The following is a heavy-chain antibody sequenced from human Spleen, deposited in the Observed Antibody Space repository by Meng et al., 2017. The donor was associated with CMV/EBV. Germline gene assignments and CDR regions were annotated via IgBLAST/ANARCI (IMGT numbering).Heavy chain of an antibody. CDR1: GFSFSSYA. D-gene: IGHD5/OR15-5a*01. V-gene: IGHV3-30*04. J-gene: IGHJ5*02. Sequence: SLRLSCAASGFSFSSYAMNWVRQAPGKGLEWIAVISYDGDDIYYADSVKGRFTISRDDSKNTLYLQMSYLRPEDTAVYYCVSGWSDPWGPGTLVTVSS. CDR2: ISYDGDDI. CDR3: VSGWSDP.